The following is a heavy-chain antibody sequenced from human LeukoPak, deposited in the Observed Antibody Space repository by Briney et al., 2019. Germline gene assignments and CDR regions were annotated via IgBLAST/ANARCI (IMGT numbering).Heavy chain of an antibody. V-gene: IGHV4-39*07. CDR2: IYHSGST. D-gene: IGHD3-16*01. J-gene: IGHJ4*02. Sequence: SETLSLTCTVSGGSISSSSYYWGWIRQPPGKGLEWIGSIYHSGSTNYNPSLKSRVTISVDKSKNQFSLKLSSVTAADTAVYYCARVWGSYYFDYWGQGTLVTVSS. CDR3: ARVWGSYYFDY. CDR1: GGSISSSSYY.